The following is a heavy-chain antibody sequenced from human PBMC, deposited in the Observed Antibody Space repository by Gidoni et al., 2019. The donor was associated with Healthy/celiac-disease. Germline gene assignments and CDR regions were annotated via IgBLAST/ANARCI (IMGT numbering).Heavy chain of an antibody. J-gene: IGHJ3*01. CDR2: IYSGGST. D-gene: IGHD4-17*01. Sequence: EVQLVESGGGLVQPGGSLRLSCAASGFTVSSNYMSWVRQAPGKGLEWVSVIYSGGSTYYADSVKGRFTISRHNSKNTLYLQMNSLRAEDTAVYYCASTPYNDYGDYELGGGLWGQGTMVTVSS. V-gene: IGHV3-53*04. CDR3: ASTPYNDYGDYELGGGL. CDR1: GFTVSSNY.